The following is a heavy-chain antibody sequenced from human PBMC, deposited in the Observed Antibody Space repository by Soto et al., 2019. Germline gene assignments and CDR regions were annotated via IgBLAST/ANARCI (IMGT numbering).Heavy chain of an antibody. J-gene: IGHJ2*01. CDR1: GVTVSSNY. Sequence: EVQLVESGGGLVQTGGSLRLSCAASGVTVSSNYMRWVRQAPGKGLEWVSVTYSGGNTYYADSVKGRLTISRDNTNNTLYLQMNSLRAEDTAMYYCASSVSGDWYFDLWGRGTLVTVSS. CDR2: TYSGGNT. D-gene: IGHD3-10*01. V-gene: IGHV3-66*01. CDR3: ASSVSGDWYFDL.